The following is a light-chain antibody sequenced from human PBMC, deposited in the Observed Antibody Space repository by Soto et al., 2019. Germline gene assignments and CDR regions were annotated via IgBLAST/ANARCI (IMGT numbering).Light chain of an antibody. Sequence: EIVITQSPATLSVSPVERATLSCSASQSVSSNLAWYQQKPGQAPRLLIYGASTRATGIPARFSGSGSGTEFTLTISSLQSEDFAVYYCQQYHNWLPITFGQGTRLEIK. V-gene: IGKV3-15*01. CDR2: GAS. CDR3: QQYHNWLPIT. J-gene: IGKJ5*01. CDR1: QSVSSN.